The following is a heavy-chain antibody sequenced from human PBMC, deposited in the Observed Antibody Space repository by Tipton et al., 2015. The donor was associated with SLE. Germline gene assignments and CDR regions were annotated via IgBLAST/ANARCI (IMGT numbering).Heavy chain of an antibody. CDR1: GGSFSSYY. CDR2: IYYSGSS. Sequence: TLSLTCAVYGGSFSSYYWSWIRQPPGKGLEWIGYIYYSGSSYSNPSLKSRLTISVDTSNSQFSLKLSSVTAADTATYYCASSGYAYGYGAGGAFDIWGQGAVVTVSS. V-gene: IGHV4-34*09. J-gene: IGHJ3*02. D-gene: IGHD5-18*01. CDR3: ASSGYAYGYGAGGAFDI.